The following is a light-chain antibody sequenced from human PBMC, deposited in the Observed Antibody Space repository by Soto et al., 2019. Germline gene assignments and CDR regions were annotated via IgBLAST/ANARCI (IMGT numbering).Light chain of an antibody. V-gene: IGLV1-36*01. CDR2: YDD. Sequence: QSVLTQPPSVSEAPRQRVTISCSGSSSNIGNNAVNWYQQLPGKAPTLLIYYDDLLPSGVSNRFSGSKSGTSASLAISGLQSEDEADYYCTSYTSSSTLWVFGGGTKVTVL. J-gene: IGLJ3*02. CDR3: TSYTSSSTLWV. CDR1: SSNIGNNA.